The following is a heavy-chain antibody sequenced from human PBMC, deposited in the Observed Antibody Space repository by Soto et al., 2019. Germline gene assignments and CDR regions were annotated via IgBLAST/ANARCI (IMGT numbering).Heavy chain of an antibody. Sequence: SETLSLTCAFYVVSFSGYYWSCIRQPPGKWLEWIGEINHSGSTNYNPSLKSRVTISVDTSKNQFSLKLSSVTAADTAVYYCARGKRSSVVSLGYYYYGMDVWGQGTTVTVSS. J-gene: IGHJ6*02. V-gene: IGHV4-34*01. D-gene: IGHD6-13*01. CDR3: ARGKRSSVVSLGYYYYGMDV. CDR1: VVSFSGYY. CDR2: INHSGST.